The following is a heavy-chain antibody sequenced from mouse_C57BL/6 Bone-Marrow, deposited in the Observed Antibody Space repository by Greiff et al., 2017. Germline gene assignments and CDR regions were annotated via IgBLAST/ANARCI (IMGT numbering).Heavy chain of an antibody. J-gene: IGHJ2*01. CDR1: GYTFTSYG. Sequence: QVQLKESGAELARPGASVKLSCKASGYTFTSYGISWVKQRTGQGLEWIGEIYPRSGNTYYNEKFKGKATLTADKSSSTAYMELRSLTSEDSAVYFCARYGNDYFDYWGQGITLTVSS. CDR3: ARYGNDYFDY. V-gene: IGHV1-81*01. D-gene: IGHD1-1*01. CDR2: IYPRSGNT.